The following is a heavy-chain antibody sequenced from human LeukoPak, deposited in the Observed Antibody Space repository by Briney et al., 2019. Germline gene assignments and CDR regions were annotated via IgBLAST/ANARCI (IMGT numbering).Heavy chain of an antibody. CDR2: ISSSSDYI. V-gene: IGHV3-21*01. Sequence: GGSLRLSCAASGFTLSGYSMNWVRQAPGKGLEWVSSISSSSDYIYYADSVKGRLTISRDNAKNSLSLQMNSLRAEDTAVYYCVRDYGDFDYWGQGTLVTVSS. CDR3: VRDYGDFDY. CDR1: GFTLSGYS. D-gene: IGHD4-17*01. J-gene: IGHJ4*02.